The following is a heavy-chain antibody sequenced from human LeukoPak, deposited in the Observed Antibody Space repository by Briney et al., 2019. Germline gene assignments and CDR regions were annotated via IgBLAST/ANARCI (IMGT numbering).Heavy chain of an antibody. CDR3: ARPDCSSTSCYTRLGYYYMDV. Sequence: GGSLRLSCAASGFTFSSYSMNWVRQAPGKGLEWVSSISSSSSYIYYADSVKGRFTISRDNAKNSLYLQMNSLRAEDTAVYYCARPDCSSTSCYTRLGYYYMDVWGKGTTVTVSS. J-gene: IGHJ6*03. CDR1: GFTFSSYS. V-gene: IGHV3-21*01. D-gene: IGHD2-2*01. CDR2: ISSSSSYI.